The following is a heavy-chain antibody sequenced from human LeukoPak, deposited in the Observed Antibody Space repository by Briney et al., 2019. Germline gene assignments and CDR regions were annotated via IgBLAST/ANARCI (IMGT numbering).Heavy chain of an antibody. Sequence: SETLSLTCTVSGGSISSSSYYWSWIRQPPGKGLEWIGYIYYSGSTSYNPSLESRVTMSVDTSKNQFSLRLSSVTAADTAVYYCARGSYSSSSLLSYWGQGTLVTVSS. CDR2: IYYSGST. CDR3: ARGSYSSSSLLSY. V-gene: IGHV4-61*05. CDR1: GGSISSSSYY. D-gene: IGHD6-6*01. J-gene: IGHJ4*02.